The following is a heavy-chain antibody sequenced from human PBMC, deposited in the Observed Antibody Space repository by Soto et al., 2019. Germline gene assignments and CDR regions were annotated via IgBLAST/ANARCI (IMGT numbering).Heavy chain of an antibody. D-gene: IGHD6-19*01. CDR1: GGSISSYY. CDR2: IYYSGST. J-gene: IGHJ6*02. V-gene: IGHV4-59*01. Sequence: SETLSLTCTVSGGSISSYYWSWIRQPSGKGLEWIGYIYYSGSTNYNPPLKSRVTISVDTSKNQFSLKLSSVTAADTAVYYCARDSRSGGVIMGVWGQGTTVTVSS. CDR3: ARDSRSGGVIMGV.